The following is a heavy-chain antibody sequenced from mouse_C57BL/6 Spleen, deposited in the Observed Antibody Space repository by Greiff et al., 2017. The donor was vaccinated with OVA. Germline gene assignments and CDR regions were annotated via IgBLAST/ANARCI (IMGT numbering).Heavy chain of an antibody. CDR2: IDPENGDT. V-gene: IGHV14-4*01. J-gene: IGHJ4*01. Sequence: EVKLVESGAELVRPGASVKLSCTASGFNFNDYYMHWVKQRPEQGLEWIGWIDPENGDTEYDSKFQGKATITADKSSNTAYLQLHSLTSEDAAVCYCTSDAMDYWGQGTSVTVSS. CDR3: TSDAMDY. CDR1: GFNFNDYY.